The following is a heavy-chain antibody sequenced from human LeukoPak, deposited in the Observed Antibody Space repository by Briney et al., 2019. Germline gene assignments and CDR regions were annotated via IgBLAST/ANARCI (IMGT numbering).Heavy chain of an antibody. CDR1: GYTFTSYD. CDR2: MNPNSGNT. Sequence: GASVKVSCKASGYTFTSYDINWVRQATGQGLEWMGWMNPNSGNTGYAQKFQGRVTITRNTSISTAYMELSSLRSEDTAVYYCAKNGDYGGELDYWGQGTLVTVSS. D-gene: IGHD4-23*01. V-gene: IGHV1-8*03. J-gene: IGHJ4*02. CDR3: AKNGDYGGELDY.